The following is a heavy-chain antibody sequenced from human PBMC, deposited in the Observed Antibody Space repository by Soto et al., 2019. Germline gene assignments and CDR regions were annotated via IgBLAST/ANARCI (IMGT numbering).Heavy chain of an antibody. CDR3: ARDYSTWIQLWSRVGYYYYGMDV. Sequence: GGSLRLSCAASGFTFSSYAMHWVRQAPGKGLEWVAVISYDGSNKYYADSVKGRFTISRDNSKNTLYLQMNSLRAGDTAVYYCARDYSTWIQLWSRVGYYYYGMDVWGQGTTVTVSS. V-gene: IGHV3-30-3*01. CDR1: GFTFSSYA. CDR2: ISYDGSNK. J-gene: IGHJ6*02. D-gene: IGHD5-18*01.